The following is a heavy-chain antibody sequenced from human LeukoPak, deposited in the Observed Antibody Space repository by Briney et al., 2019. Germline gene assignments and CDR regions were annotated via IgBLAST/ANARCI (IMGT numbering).Heavy chain of an antibody. CDR1: GFTFSSYS. J-gene: IGHJ6*02. D-gene: IGHD1-14*01. CDR3: AKVLRRRDFYSGMDV. Sequence: GGSLRLSCAASGFTFSSYSMNWVRQAPGKGLEWVSYISSSSSTIYYADSVKGRFTISRDNAKNSLYLQMNSLRTEDTALYFCAKVLRRRDFYSGMDVWGQGTTVTVSS. CDR2: ISSSSSTI. V-gene: IGHV3-48*04.